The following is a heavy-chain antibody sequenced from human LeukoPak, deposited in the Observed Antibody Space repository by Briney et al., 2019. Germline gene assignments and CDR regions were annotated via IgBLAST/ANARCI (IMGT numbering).Heavy chain of an antibody. J-gene: IGHJ4*02. V-gene: IGHV1-2*02. CDR1: GYTFTGYY. Sequence: ASVKVSCKASGYTFTGYYMHWVRQAPGQGLEWMGWINPNSGGTNYAQKFQGRVTMTRDTSISTAYMELSRLRSDDTAVYYCAREGYYYDSSGYSWGQGTLVTVSS. D-gene: IGHD3-22*01. CDR3: AREGYYYDSSGYS. CDR2: INPNSGGT.